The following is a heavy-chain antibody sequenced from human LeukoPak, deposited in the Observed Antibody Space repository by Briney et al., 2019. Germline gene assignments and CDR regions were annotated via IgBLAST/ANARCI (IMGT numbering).Heavy chain of an antibody. Sequence: GGSLRLSCAASGFTFSSYSMNWVRQAQGKGLEWVSSISSSSSYIYYGDSVKGRFTISRDNAKNSLYLQMNSLRAEDTAVYYCAREMVTITDFDYWGQGTLVTVSS. CDR2: ISSSSSYI. D-gene: IGHD5-24*01. CDR1: GFTFSSYS. CDR3: AREMVTITDFDY. J-gene: IGHJ4*02. V-gene: IGHV3-21*01.